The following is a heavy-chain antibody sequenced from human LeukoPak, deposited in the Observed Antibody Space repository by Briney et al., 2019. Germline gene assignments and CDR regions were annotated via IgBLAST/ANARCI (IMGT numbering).Heavy chain of an antibody. Sequence: PGGSLRLTCAASGFTFSSYGMHWVRQAPGKGLEWVAVIWYGGSNKYYADSVKGRFTISRDNSKNTLYLQMNSLRAEDTAVYYCARALSDYVWGTDLDYWGQGTLVTVSS. CDR2: IWYGGSNK. V-gene: IGHV3-33*01. CDR3: ARALSDYVWGTDLDY. D-gene: IGHD3-16*01. CDR1: GFTFSSYG. J-gene: IGHJ4*02.